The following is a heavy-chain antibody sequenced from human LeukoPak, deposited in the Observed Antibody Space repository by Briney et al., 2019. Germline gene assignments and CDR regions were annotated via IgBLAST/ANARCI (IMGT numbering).Heavy chain of an antibody. CDR2: IKEDGSEI. CDR1: GFIFSGYW. Sequence: GGSLRLSCAASGFIFSGYWMSWVRQAPGKGLEWVANIKEDGSEIYHVDSVKGRFTISRDNAKNSLYLQMNSLRAEDTAVYFCARVTYDILTGYLDAFDIWGQGTVVTVSS. D-gene: IGHD3-9*01. V-gene: IGHV3-7*01. J-gene: IGHJ3*02. CDR3: ARVTYDILTGYLDAFDI.